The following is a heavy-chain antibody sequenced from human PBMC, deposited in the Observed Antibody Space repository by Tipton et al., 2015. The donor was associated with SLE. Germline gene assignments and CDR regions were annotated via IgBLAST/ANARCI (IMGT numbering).Heavy chain of an antibody. D-gene: IGHD6-13*01. CDR3: ARVALDSYSSSWSEYFQH. CDR2: INHSGST. J-gene: IGHJ1*01. V-gene: IGHV4-61*01. CDR1: GGSVSSGSYY. Sequence: TLSLTCTVSGGSVSSGSYYWSWIRQPPGKGLEWIGEINHSGSTNYNPSLKSRVTISVDTSKNQFSLKLSSVTAADTAVYYCARVALDSYSSSWSEYFQHWGQGTLVTVSS.